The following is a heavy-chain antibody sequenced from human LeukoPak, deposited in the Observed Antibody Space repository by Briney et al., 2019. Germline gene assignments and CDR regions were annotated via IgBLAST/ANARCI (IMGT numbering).Heavy chain of an antibody. CDR1: GFTFSSYA. D-gene: IGHD3-3*01. J-gene: IGHJ4*02. Sequence: GGSLRLSCAASGFTFSSYAMSWVRQAPGEGLEWVSAISGSGGSTYYADSVKGRFTISRDNSKNTLYLQMNSLRAEDTAVYYCAKDGSKHGTYYDFWSGYYSDYWGQGTLVTVSS. CDR2: ISGSGGST. V-gene: IGHV3-23*01. CDR3: AKDGSKHGTYYDFWSGYYSDY.